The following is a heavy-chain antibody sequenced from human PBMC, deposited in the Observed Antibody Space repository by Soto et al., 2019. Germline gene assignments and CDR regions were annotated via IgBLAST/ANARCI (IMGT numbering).Heavy chain of an antibody. D-gene: IGHD6-6*01. CDR1: GFTFSSYE. CDR3: ARAIIAARIDP. Sequence: EVQLVESGGGLVQPGGSLRLSCAASGFTFSSYEMNWVRQAPGKGLEWVSYISGSGSTIYYADSVKGRFTISRDNAKNSLYLQMNSLRAEDTAVYYCARAIIAARIDPWGQGTLVTVSS. V-gene: IGHV3-48*03. J-gene: IGHJ5*02. CDR2: ISGSGSTI.